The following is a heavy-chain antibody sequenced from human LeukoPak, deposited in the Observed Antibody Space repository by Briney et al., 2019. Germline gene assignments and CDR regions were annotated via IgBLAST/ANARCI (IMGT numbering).Heavy chain of an antibody. CDR3: AREGFEAAAGWTYYYYYMDV. CDR1: GGSISSYY. CDR2: IYYSGST. D-gene: IGHD6-13*01. J-gene: IGHJ6*03. Sequence: PSETLSLTCTVSGGSISSYYWSWIRQPPGKGLEWIGYIYYSGSTNYNPSLKSRVTISVDTSKNQFSLKLSSVTAADTAVYYCAREGFEAAAGWTYYYYYMDVWGKGTTVTISS. V-gene: IGHV4-59*01.